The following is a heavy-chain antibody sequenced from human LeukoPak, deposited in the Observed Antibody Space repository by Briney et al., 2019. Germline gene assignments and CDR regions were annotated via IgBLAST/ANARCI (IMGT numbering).Heavy chain of an antibody. CDR2: ISAYNGNT. Sequence: ASVKVSCKASGYTFTSYGISWVRQAPGQGLEWMGWISAYNGNTNYAQKLQGRVTMTTDTSTSTAYMELRSLRSDDTAVYYCARNFITMVRRVIMLPPNFDYWGQGTLVTVSS. D-gene: IGHD3-10*01. CDR1: GYTFTSYG. V-gene: IGHV1-18*01. CDR3: ARNFITMVRRVIMLPPNFDY. J-gene: IGHJ4*02.